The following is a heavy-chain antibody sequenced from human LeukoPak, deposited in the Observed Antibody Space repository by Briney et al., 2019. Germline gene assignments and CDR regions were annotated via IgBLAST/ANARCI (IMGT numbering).Heavy chain of an antibody. CDR3: ARVQYYYGPGHFDP. J-gene: IGHJ5*02. Sequence: NPSETLSLTCTVSGGSISSYYWSWIRQPPGKGLEWIGYIYYSGSTNYNPSLKTRVTISVDTPKNQFSLKLSYVTAADTAVYYCARVQYYYGPGHFDPWGQGTLVTVSS. D-gene: IGHD2/OR15-2a*01. V-gene: IGHV4-59*01. CDR2: IYYSGST. CDR1: GGSISSYY.